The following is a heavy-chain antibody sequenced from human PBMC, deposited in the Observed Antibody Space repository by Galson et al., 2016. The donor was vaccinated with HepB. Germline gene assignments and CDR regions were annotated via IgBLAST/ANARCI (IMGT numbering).Heavy chain of an antibody. CDR1: GFSLSTSGMC. Sequence: PALVKPTQTLTLTCDFSGFSLSTSGMCVSWIRQPPGKALEWLARTDWDDDKYYRTSLKSRLTISKDTSKNQVVLTMTDMDPVDTATYYCARTYYYDNSGSGGALDFWGQGTTVTVSS. J-gene: IGHJ3*01. CDR2: TDWDDDK. CDR3: ARTYYYDNSGSGGALDF. D-gene: IGHD3-22*01. V-gene: IGHV2-70*11.